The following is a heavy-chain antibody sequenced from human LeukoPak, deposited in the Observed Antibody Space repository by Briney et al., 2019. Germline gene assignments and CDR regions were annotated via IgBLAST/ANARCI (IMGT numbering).Heavy chain of an antibody. CDR3: TAENFLYAFDI. CDR2: IKRKNDLWTT. Sequence: PGGSLRLSCAASGFTFSNHWMSWVRQAPGKGLEWVGRIKRKNDLWTTDYAAPVKARFTISRDDSKNTLYLQMNSLKTEDTAVYYCTAENFLYAFDIWGQGTMVTVSS. V-gene: IGHV3-15*01. J-gene: IGHJ3*02. D-gene: IGHD1-7*01. CDR1: GFTFSNHW.